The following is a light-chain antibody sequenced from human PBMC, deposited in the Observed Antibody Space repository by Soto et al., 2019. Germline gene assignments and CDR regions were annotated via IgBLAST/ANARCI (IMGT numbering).Light chain of an antibody. J-gene: IGLJ1*01. V-gene: IGLV2-23*02. CDR1: SSDVGSYNL. CDR2: EVS. Sequence: QSVLTQPASVSGSPGQSITISCTGTSSDVGSYNLVSWYQQHPGKAPELMIYEVSKRPSGVSNRFSGSKSGNTASLTISGLQAEDEADYYCCSYAGSSTLYVFGTGTKVTVL. CDR3: CSYAGSSTLYV.